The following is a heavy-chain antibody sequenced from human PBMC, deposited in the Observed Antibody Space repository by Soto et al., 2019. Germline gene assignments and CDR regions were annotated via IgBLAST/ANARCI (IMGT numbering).Heavy chain of an antibody. D-gene: IGHD2-21*02. V-gene: IGHV3-23*01. J-gene: IGHJ4*02. Sequence: EVQLLESGGGLVQPGGSLRLSCAASGFTFSSYAMSWVRQAPGKGLEWVSAISGSGGSTYYADSVKGRFTISRDNSKNTLSLQMNSLRAEDTAVYYCAASPGEYCGGDCYKNWGQGTLVTVSS. CDR3: AASPGEYCGGDCYKN. CDR2: ISGSGGST. CDR1: GFTFSSYA.